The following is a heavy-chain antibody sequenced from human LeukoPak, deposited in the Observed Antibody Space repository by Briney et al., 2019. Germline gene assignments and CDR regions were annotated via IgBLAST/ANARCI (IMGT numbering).Heavy chain of an antibody. D-gene: IGHD4-23*01. CDR1: GYTFTGYY. Sequence: ASVKVSCKASGYTFTGYYMHWVRQAPGQGLEWMGWINPNSGGTNYAQKFQGRVTMTRDTSISTAYMELSRLRSEDTAVYYCARDAVVTPYYFDYWGQGTLVTVSS. CDR2: INPNSGGT. CDR3: ARDAVVTPYYFDY. J-gene: IGHJ4*02. V-gene: IGHV1-2*02.